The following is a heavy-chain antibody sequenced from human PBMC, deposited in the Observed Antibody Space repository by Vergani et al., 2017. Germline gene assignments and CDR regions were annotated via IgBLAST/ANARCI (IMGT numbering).Heavy chain of an antibody. CDR1: GFSLSTSGVG. D-gene: IGHD3-3*01. J-gene: IGHJ6*03. V-gene: IGHV2-5*02. Sequence: QITLKESGPTLVKPTQTLTLTCTFSGFSLSTSGVGVGWIRQPPGKALEWLALIYWDDDKRYSPSLQSRLTITKDTSKNQVVLTMTNMDPVDTATYYCAHNTRRFLERYYYYYYMDVWGKGTTVTVSS. CDR3: AHNTRRFLERYYYYYYMDV. CDR2: IYWDDDK.